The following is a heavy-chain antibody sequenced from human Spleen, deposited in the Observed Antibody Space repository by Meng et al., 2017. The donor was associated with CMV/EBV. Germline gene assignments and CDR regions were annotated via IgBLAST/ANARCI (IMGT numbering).Heavy chain of an antibody. D-gene: IGHD6-13*01. CDR2: ISAYGTGT. CDR1: GFSFSSHA. V-gene: IGHV3-64*02. J-gene: IGHJ4*02. CDR3: ARDLGPGSWSFDY. Sequence: CEASGFSFSSHAMHWVRQAPGKGLEFVSAISAYGTGTYYADSVKGRFIISRDNSKNTLYLQMGSLRIEDVAVYYCARDLGPGSWSFDYWGQGILVTVSS.